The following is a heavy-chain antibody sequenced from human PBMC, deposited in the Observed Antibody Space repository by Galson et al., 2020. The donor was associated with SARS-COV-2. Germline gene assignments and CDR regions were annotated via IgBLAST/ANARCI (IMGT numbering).Heavy chain of an antibody. CDR2: IWYDGSNK. J-gene: IGHJ5*02. Sequence: GESLKISCAASGFTFSSYGMHWVRQAPGKGLEWVAVIWYDGSNKYYADSVKGRFTISRDNSKNTLYLQMNSLRAEDTAVYYCARDRGIKVGSIAAAGNRLPNNWFDPWGQGTLVTVSS. V-gene: IGHV3-33*01. CDR3: ARDRGIKVGSIAAAGNRLPNNWFDP. CDR1: GFTFSSYG. D-gene: IGHD6-13*01.